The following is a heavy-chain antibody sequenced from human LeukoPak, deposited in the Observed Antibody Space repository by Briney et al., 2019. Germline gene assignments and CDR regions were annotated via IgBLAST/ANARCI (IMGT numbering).Heavy chain of an antibody. V-gene: IGHV3-48*04. CDR3: ARNDFWSGFYY. D-gene: IGHD3-3*01. CDR1: GFAFSTHS. J-gene: IGHJ4*02. CDR2: ISSSSSTI. Sequence: GGSLRLSCAVSGFAFSTHSMNWVRQAPGKGLEWVSYISSSSSTIYYADSVKGRFTISRDNAKNSLFLQMNSLRAEDTAVYYCARNDFWSGFYYWGQGTLVTVSS.